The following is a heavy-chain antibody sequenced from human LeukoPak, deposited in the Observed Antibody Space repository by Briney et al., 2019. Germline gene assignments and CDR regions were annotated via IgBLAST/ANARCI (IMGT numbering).Heavy chain of an antibody. Sequence: ASVNVSCKASGYSFTNYYLHWVRQAPGQGFEWMGIINPSGGSTTYAQKFQGRVTMTRDTSTSTVYMELSSLRSEDTAVYYCARGGFTTMVRGVIITLDAFDIWGQGTMVTVSS. CDR2: INPSGGST. J-gene: IGHJ3*02. CDR1: GYSFTNYY. V-gene: IGHV1-46*01. D-gene: IGHD3-10*01. CDR3: ARGGFTTMVRGVIITLDAFDI.